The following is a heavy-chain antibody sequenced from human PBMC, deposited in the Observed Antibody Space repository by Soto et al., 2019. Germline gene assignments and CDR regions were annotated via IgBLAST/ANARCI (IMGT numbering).Heavy chain of an antibody. Sequence: ASVKVSCKASGYTFTSYGISWVRQAPGQGLEWMGWISAYNGNTNYAQKLQGRVTMTTDTSTSTAYMELRSLRSDDTAVYYCARDVSYSSGWAQEVYWFDPWGQGTLVTVSS. D-gene: IGHD6-19*01. CDR3: ARDVSYSSGWAQEVYWFDP. J-gene: IGHJ5*02. CDR1: GYTFTSYG. CDR2: ISAYNGNT. V-gene: IGHV1-18*01.